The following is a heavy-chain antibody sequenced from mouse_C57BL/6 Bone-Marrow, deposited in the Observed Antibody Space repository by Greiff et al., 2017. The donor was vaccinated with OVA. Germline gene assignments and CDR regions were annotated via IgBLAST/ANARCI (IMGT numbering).Heavy chain of an antibody. V-gene: IGHV1-4*01. CDR3: ARRAYDYSWFAY. CDR2: INPSSGYT. CDR1: GYTFTSYT. J-gene: IGHJ3*01. D-gene: IGHD2-4*01. Sequence: VQLQQSGAELARPGASVKMSCKASGYTFTSYTMHWVKQRPGQGLEWIGYINPSSGYTKYNQKFKDKATLTADESSSTAYMQLSSLTSEDSAVYYCARRAYDYSWFAYWGQGTLVTVSA.